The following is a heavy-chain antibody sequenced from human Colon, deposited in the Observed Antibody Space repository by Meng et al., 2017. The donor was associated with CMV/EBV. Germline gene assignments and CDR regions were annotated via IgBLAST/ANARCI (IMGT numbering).Heavy chain of an antibody. V-gene: IGHV1-2*02. CDR2: INPITGGT. CDR3: ASLSGGDFDY. D-gene: IGHD1-26*01. Sequence: QGLLVQSGAEVKNPGASVKFARKASEYTSTGYFMYWVRQAPGQGLEWLGVINPITGGTNYAQKFQGRVTMTRDTSMNTSYMELSRLRSDDTAVYYCASLSGGDFDYWGQGTLVTVSS. CDR1: EYTSTGYF. J-gene: IGHJ4*02.